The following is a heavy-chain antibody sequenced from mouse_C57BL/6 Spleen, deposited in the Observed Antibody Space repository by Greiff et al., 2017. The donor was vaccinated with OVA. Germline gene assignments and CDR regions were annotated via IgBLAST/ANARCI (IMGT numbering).Heavy chain of an antibody. V-gene: IGHV5-9-1*02. D-gene: IGHD2-1*01. CDR3: TRDYYGNYEDPWFAY. CDR2: ISSGGDYI. CDR1: GFTFSSYA. J-gene: IGHJ3*01. Sequence: EVQGVESGEGLVKPGGSLKLSCAASGFTFSSYAMSWVRQTPEKRLEWVAYISSGGDYIYYADTVKGRFTISRDNARNTLYLQMSSLKSEDTAMYYCTRDYYGNYEDPWFAYWGQGTLVTVSA.